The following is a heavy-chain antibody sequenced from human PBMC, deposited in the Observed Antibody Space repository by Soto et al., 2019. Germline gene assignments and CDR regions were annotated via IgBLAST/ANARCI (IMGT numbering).Heavy chain of an antibody. D-gene: IGHD2-21*01. V-gene: IGHV4-4*09. CDR2: IYRSGST. J-gene: IGHJ6*03. CDR1: GDSVRNQY. Sequence: QVQMQESGPGLVKPSETLSLTCTVSGDSVRNQYWSWIRRPPGRGLEWIGYIYRSGSTKYNPSLKGRLTISVDTSKNQFSLKLSSVTAADTAVYYCARTLDSGHMDVWGKRTTVTVSS. CDR3: ARTLDSGHMDV.